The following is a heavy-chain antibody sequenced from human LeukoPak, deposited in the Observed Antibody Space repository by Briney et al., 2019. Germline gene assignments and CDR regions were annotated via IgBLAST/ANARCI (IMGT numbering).Heavy chain of an antibody. CDR3: ARDGSSGQVVAAAGTEWFDP. Sequence: PSETLSLTCTVSGGSLSSGSYYWNWIRQPAGKGLEWIGRIYPSGSTNYNPSLKSRVTISVDTSKNQFSLKLSSVTAADTAVYYCARDGSSGQVVAAAGTEWFDPWGQGTLVTVSS. V-gene: IGHV4-61*02. CDR2: IYPSGST. D-gene: IGHD6-13*01. CDR1: GGSLSSGSYY. J-gene: IGHJ5*02.